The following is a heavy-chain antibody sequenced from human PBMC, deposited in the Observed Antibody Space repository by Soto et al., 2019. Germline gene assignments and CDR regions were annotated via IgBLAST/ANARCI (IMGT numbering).Heavy chain of an antibody. CDR1: GFSLSTSGVG. V-gene: IGHV2-5*02. Sequence: GSGPTLVNPTQTLTLTCTFSGFSLSTSGVGVGWIRQPPGKALEWLALIYWDDDKRYSPSLKSRLTITKDTSKNQVVLTMTNMDPVDTATYYCAHHTNYDFWSGYYHVRGSAFDYWGQGTLVTVSS. J-gene: IGHJ4*02. CDR2: IYWDDDK. CDR3: AHHTNYDFWSGYYHVRGSAFDY. D-gene: IGHD3-3*01.